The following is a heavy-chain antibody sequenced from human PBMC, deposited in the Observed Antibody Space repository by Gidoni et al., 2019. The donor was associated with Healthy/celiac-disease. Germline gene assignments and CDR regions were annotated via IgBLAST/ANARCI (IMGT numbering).Heavy chain of an antibody. V-gene: IGHV4-61*02. CDR3: ARLGYCSSTSCYGYYFDY. CDR2: IYTSGST. CDR1: GGPTRHGSYY. Sequence: QVQLQESGPGLVKPSQTLSLTGTVPGGPTRHGSYYWSWLRPPAGKGLECIGRIYTSGSTTYNPSLKIRVTISLDTSKNQFSLKLSSVTAADTAVYYCARLGYCSSTSCYGYYFDYWGQGTLVTVSS. J-gene: IGHJ4*02. D-gene: IGHD2-2*01.